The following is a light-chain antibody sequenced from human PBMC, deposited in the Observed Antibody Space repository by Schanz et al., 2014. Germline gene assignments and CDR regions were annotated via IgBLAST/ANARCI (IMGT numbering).Light chain of an antibody. CDR3: AAWDDSLNGQ. CDR2: EVT. Sequence: QSALTQPASVSGSPGQSITISCTGTSSDIGGRAYVSWYQQHPGKAPKLIIYEVTKRPSGVPDRFSGSKSGTSASLAISGLQSEDEADYYCAAWDDSLNGQFGGGTKLTVL. V-gene: IGLV2-14*01. J-gene: IGLJ2*01. CDR1: SSDIGGRAY.